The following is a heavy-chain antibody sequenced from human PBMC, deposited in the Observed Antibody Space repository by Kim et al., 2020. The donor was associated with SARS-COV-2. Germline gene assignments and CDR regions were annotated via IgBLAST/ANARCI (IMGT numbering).Heavy chain of an antibody. Sequence: SETLSLTCTVSGGSISSYYWSWIRQPPGKGLEWIGYIYYSGSTNYNPSLKSRVTISVDTSKNQFSLKLSSVTAADTAVYYCAREAGSSSSGDAFDIWGQGTMVTVSS. CDR3: AREAGSSSSGDAFDI. CDR1: GGSISSYY. J-gene: IGHJ3*02. D-gene: IGHD6-6*01. V-gene: IGHV4-59*01. CDR2: IYYSGST.